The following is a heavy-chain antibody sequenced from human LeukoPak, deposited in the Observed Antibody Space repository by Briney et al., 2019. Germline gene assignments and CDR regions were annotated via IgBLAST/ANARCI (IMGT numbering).Heavy chain of an antibody. CDR3: ARGYGYFDY. CDR1: GFRFSSYE. Sequence: PGGSLRLSCVASGFRFSSYEMKWVRQAPGKGLEWVSYISSSGSTTLYADSVKGRFTISRDNAKNSVYLQMNSLRAEDTAVFYCARGYGYFDYWGQGTLVTVSS. V-gene: IGHV3-48*03. J-gene: IGHJ4*02. D-gene: IGHD4-17*01. CDR2: ISSSGSTT.